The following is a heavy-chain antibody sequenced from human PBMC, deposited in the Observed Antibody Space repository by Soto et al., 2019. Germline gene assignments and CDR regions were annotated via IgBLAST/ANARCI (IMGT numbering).Heavy chain of an antibody. CDR1: GGSISSSSYY. D-gene: IGHD6-13*01. CDR2: IYYSGST. Sequence: QLQLQESGPGLAKPSETLSLTCTVSGGSISSSSYYWGWIRQPPGKGLEWIGSIYYSGSTYYNPSLKSRVTISVDTSKNQFSLKLSSVTAADTAVYYCARHEIAAAAFDYWGQGTLVTVSS. J-gene: IGHJ4*02. CDR3: ARHEIAAAAFDY. V-gene: IGHV4-39*01.